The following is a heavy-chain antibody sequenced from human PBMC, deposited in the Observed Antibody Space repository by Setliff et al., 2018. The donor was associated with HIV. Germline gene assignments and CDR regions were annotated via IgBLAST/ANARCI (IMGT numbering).Heavy chain of an antibody. CDR1: GFTFGSYA. Sequence: GGSLRLSCAPSGFTFGSYAMSWVRQAPGKGLEWVSVISGSGDSTFYADSLKGRFTISRDNAKNTLYLQMNSLRAEDTAVYYCARGGSNSEDAFDIWGQGTMVTVSS. CDR3: ARGGSNSEDAFDI. V-gene: IGHV3-23*01. J-gene: IGHJ3*02. CDR2: ISGSGDST. D-gene: IGHD6-13*01.